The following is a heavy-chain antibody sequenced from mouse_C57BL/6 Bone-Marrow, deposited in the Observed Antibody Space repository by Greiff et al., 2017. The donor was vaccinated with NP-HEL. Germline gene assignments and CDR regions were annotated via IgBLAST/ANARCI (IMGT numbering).Heavy chain of an antibody. CDR3: SRSGGDDYFDY. J-gene: IGHJ2*01. CDR1: GYTFTDYY. D-gene: IGHD2-13*01. Sequence: VQLKESGPVLVKPGASVKMSCKASGYTFTDYYMNWVKQSHGKSLEWIGVINPYNGGTSYNQKFKGKATLTVDKSSSTAYIELQSLTSEASAVYDCSRSGGDDYFDYWGQGTTLTVSS. CDR2: INPYNGGT. V-gene: IGHV1-19*01.